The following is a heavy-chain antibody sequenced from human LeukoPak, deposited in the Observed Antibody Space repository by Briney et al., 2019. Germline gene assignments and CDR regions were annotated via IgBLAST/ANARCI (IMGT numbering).Heavy chain of an antibody. J-gene: IGHJ3*02. CDR3: VAISCLAFDI. CDR1: GFILSGYW. D-gene: IGHD3-3*01. CDR2: IKEDGNEK. V-gene: IGHV3-7*01. Sequence: GGSLRLSCAASGFILSGYWMSWVRRAPGKGLEWVANIKEDGNEKYYVDSVKGRFTISRDNAKNSAYLQINSLRVEDTAVYYCVAISCLAFDIWGQGTMVTVSS.